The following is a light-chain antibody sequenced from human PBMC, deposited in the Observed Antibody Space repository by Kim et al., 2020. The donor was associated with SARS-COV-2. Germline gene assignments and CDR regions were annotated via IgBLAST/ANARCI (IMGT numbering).Light chain of an antibody. CDR3: QQYANS. Sequence: LSLYPGERAILSCRARESVSSKYLAWYQQKPGQAPRLLIYHASSRATGIPDRFSGSGSGTDFTLTISRLEPEDFAVYYCQQYANSFGGGTKVDIK. CDR2: HAS. J-gene: IGKJ4*01. V-gene: IGKV3-20*01. CDR1: ESVSSKY.